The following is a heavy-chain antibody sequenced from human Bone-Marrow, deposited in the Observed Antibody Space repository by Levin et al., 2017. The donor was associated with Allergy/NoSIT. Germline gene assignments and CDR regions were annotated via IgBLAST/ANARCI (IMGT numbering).Heavy chain of an antibody. Sequence: PGGSLRLSCAASGFTVSSNYMSWVRQAPGKGLEWVSVIYSGGSTYYADSVKGRFTISRDNSKNTLYLQMNSLRAEDTAVYYCAREARPAYTYSSGWYSNAFDIWGQGTMVTVSS. J-gene: IGHJ3*02. D-gene: IGHD6-19*01. CDR1: GFTVSSNY. V-gene: IGHV3-53*01. CDR2: IYSGGST. CDR3: AREARPAYTYSSGWYSNAFDI.